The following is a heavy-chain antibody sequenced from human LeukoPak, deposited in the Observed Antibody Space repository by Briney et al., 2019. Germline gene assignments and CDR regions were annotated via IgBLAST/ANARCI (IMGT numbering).Heavy chain of an antibody. CDR3: ARRLDIVVSIAFDI. Sequence: ASVKVSCKASGYSFSNYGISWVRQAPGQGLEWMGWISAYNDNTNYAQKFQGRVTMTTDTSTRTAYMELRSLRSDDTAVYYCARRLDIVVSIAFDIWGQGTMVTVSS. CDR1: GYSFSNYG. D-gene: IGHD5-12*01. J-gene: IGHJ3*02. V-gene: IGHV1-18*01. CDR2: ISAYNDNT.